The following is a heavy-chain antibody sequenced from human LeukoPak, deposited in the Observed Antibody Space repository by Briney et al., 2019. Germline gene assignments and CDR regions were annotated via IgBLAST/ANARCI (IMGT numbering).Heavy chain of an antibody. D-gene: IGHD3-10*01. CDR1: GFTFSSYA. V-gene: IGHV3-30-3*01. J-gene: IGHJ3*02. CDR2: ISYDGSNK. CDR3: AREGGEFDAFDI. Sequence: GGSLRLSCAASGFTFSSYAMHWVRQAPGKGLEWVAVISYDGSNKYYADSVKGRFTISRDNSKNTLYPQMNSLRAEDTAVYYCAREGGEFDAFDIWGQGTMVTVSS.